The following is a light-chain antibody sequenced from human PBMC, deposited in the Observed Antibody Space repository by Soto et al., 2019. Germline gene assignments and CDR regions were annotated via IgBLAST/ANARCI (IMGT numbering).Light chain of an antibody. V-gene: IGKV3-20*01. CDR1: QRGSSSY. Sequence: EIGMSKSPATLSVLQGKKPTLSSGASQRGSSSYLAWYQQKPGRAPRRLIYGASSGATGIPDRFSGSGSGTDFTLTISRLEPEDVAVYYCQQYGNSPWTFGQGIKVDI. CDR2: GAS. CDR3: QQYGNSPWT. J-gene: IGKJ1*01.